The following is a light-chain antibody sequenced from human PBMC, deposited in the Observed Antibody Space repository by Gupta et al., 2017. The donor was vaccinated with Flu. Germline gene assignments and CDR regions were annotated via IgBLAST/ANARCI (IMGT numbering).Light chain of an antibody. CDR3: SSYTSSSTPV. CDR2: EVS. CDR1: SSDVGGYNY. V-gene: IGLV2-14*01. J-gene: IGLJ2*01. Sequence: QSALTQRASASGSPGQSITISCTGTSSDVGGYNYVSWYQQHPGKAPKLMIYEVSNRPSGVSNRFSGSKSGNTASLTISGLQAEDEADYYCSSYTSSSTPVFGGGTKLTVL.